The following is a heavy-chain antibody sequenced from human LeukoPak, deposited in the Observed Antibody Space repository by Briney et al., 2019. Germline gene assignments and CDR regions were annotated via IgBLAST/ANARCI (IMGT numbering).Heavy chain of an antibody. CDR3: ARGRGSSSWYYFDY. CDR2: INHSGST. CDR1: GGSFSGYY. D-gene: IGHD6-13*01. Sequence: SETLSLTSAVCGGSFSGYYWSWIRQPPGKGLEWIGEINHSGSTNYNPSLKSRVTISVDTSKNQFSLKLSSVTAADTAVYYCARGRGSSSWYYFDYWGQGTLVTVSS. J-gene: IGHJ4*02. V-gene: IGHV4-34*01.